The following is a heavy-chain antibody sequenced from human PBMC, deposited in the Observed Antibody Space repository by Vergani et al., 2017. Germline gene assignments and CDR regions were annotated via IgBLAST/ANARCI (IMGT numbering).Heavy chain of an antibody. Sequence: QVQLQESGPGLVKPSETLSLTCTVSGGSISSYYWSWIRQPPGKGLEWIGYIYYSGSTKYNPSLKSRVTISVDTSKNQFSLKLSSVTAADTAVYYCARGITMVRGAYFDYWGQGTLVTVSS. CDR2: IYYSGST. D-gene: IGHD3-10*01. CDR3: ARGITMVRGAYFDY. J-gene: IGHJ4*02. CDR1: GGSISSYY. V-gene: IGHV4-59*01.